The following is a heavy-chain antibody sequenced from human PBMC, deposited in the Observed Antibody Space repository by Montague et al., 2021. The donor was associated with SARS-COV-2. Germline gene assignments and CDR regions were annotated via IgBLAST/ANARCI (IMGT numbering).Heavy chain of an antibody. CDR3: ARVRYYGSGTSLGMDV. J-gene: IGHJ6*02. D-gene: IGHD3-10*01. Sequence: SETRSLTCAVYGGSFSGYYWSWIRQPPGKGLVWIGEINHSGSTNYYPSLKSRVTISVDTSKNQFSLKLSSVTAADTAVYYCARVRYYGSGTSLGMDVWGQGTTVTVSS. CDR1: GGSFSGYY. CDR2: INHSGST. V-gene: IGHV4-34*01.